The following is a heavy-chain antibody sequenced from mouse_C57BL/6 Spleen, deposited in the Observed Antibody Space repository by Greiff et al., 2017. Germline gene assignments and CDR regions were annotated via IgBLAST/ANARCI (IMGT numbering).Heavy chain of an antibody. CDR1: GYSFTGYY. V-gene: IGHV1-42*01. CDR3: ARLGYFAY. Sequence: EVQLQQSGPELVKPGASVKISCKASGYSFTGYYINWVKQSPGKSLEWIGEINPSTGGTYYNAKFKAKATLTVDKSSNTAYMQLKSLTSEDSAVYYCARLGYFAYWGQGTTLTVSS. CDR2: INPSTGGT. J-gene: IGHJ2*01.